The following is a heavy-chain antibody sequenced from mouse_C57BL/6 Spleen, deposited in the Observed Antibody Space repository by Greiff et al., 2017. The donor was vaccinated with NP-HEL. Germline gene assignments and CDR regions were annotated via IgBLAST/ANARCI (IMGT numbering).Heavy chain of an antibody. Sequence: DVQLVESGGGLVKPGGSLKLSCAASGFTFSDYGMHWVRQAPEKGLEWVAYISSGSSTIYYADTVKGRFTISRDNAKNTLFLQMTSLRSEDTAMYYCAPIYYGNYDYAMDYWGQGTSVTVSS. J-gene: IGHJ4*01. V-gene: IGHV5-17*01. CDR2: ISSGSSTI. CDR1: GFTFSDYG. CDR3: APIYYGNYDYAMDY. D-gene: IGHD2-1*01.